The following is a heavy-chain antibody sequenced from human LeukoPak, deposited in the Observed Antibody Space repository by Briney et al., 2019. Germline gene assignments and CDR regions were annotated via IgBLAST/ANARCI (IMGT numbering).Heavy chain of an antibody. CDR3: ARASSYDYSNPFDY. J-gene: IGHJ4*02. CDR1: GFTFSSYW. D-gene: IGHD4-4*01. Sequence: GGSLRLSCAASGFTFSSYWMSWVRQAPGKGLEWVANIKQDGSEKYYVDSVKGRFTISRDNAKHSLYLQMNSLRAEDTAVYYCARASSYDYSNPFDYWGQGTLVTVSS. V-gene: IGHV3-7*01. CDR2: IKQDGSEK.